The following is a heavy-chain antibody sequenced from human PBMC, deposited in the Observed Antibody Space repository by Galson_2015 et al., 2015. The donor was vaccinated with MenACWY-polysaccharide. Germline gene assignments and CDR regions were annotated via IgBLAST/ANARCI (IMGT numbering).Heavy chain of an antibody. CDR2: ISYDGTNK. CDR3: ARYNIAAGDFDY. J-gene: IGHJ4*02. CDR1: GFTFSSYA. Sequence: SLRLSCAASGFTFSSYAMHWVRQAPGKGLEWVAVISYDGTNKYYADSVKGRFTISRDNSENTQYLQMNSLGAEDTAVYYCARYNIAAGDFDYWGQGALVTVSS. V-gene: IGHV3-30-3*01. D-gene: IGHD6-25*01.